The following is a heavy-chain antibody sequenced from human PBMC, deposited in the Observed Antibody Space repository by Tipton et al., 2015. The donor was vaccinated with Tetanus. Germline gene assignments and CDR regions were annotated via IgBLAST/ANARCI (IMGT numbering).Heavy chain of an antibody. D-gene: IGHD1-26*01. Sequence: TLSLTCTVSGGSISSYYWSWIRQPPGKGLEWIGYIYYSGSTNYNPSLKSRVTISVDTSKNQFSLKLRFVTAADTAVYYCARSMPKGATVFDYWGQGTLVTVSS. V-gene: IGHV4-59*01. J-gene: IGHJ4*02. CDR3: ARSMPKGATVFDY. CDR1: GGSISSYY. CDR2: IYYSGST.